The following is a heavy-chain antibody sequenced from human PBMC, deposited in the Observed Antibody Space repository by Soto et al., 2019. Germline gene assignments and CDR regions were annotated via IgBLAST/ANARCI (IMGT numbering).Heavy chain of an antibody. CDR3: ARDRSRTYGDYAFDY. J-gene: IGHJ4*02. CDR1: GYTFTSYG. CDR2: ISAYNGNT. V-gene: IGHV1-18*01. Sequence: ASVKVSCKASGYTFTSYGISWVRQAPGQGLEWMGWISAYNGNTNYAQKLQGRVTMTTDTSTSTAYMELRSLRSDDTAVYYCARDRSRTYGDYAFDYWGQGTLVTVSS. D-gene: IGHD4-17*01.